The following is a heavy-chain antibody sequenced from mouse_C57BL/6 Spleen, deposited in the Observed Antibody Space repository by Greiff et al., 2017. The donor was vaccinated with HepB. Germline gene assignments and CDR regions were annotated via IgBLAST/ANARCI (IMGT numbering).Heavy chain of an antibody. V-gene: IGHV5-17*01. CDR3: ARGVDAGYFDY. J-gene: IGHJ2*01. CDR1: GFTFSDYG. Sequence: EVKLVESGGGLVKPGGSLKLSCAASGFTFSDYGMHWVRQSPEQGLEWVAYISSGSSTIYYADTVKGRFTISRDNAKNTLFLQMTSLRSEDTAMYYCARGVDAGYFDYWGQGTTLTVSS. CDR2: ISSGSSTI.